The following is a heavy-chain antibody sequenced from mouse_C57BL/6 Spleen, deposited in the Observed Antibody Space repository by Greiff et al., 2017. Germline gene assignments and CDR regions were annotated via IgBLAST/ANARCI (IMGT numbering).Heavy chain of an antibody. CDR1: GFNIKDDY. CDR2: IDPENGDT. CDR3: TTNYYGSSYDY. D-gene: IGHD1-1*01. J-gene: IGHJ2*01. V-gene: IGHV14-4*01. Sequence: EVQLQQSGAELVRPGASVKLSCTASGFNIKDDYMHWVKQRPEQGLEWIGWIDPENGDTESASKFQGKATITADTSSNTAYLQLSSLTSEDTAVYYCTTNYYGSSYDYWGQGTTLTVSS.